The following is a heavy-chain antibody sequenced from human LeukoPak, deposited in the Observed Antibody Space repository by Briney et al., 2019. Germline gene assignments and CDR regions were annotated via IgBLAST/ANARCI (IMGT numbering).Heavy chain of an antibody. Sequence: TGRSLRLSCVASGFTFNDAWMNWVRQAPGKGLEWVGRIKSKTEGETPDYAAPVKGRFTISRDNSRNTLYLQMDSLKTEDTAVYYCTTDLGSYASDWGQGTLVTVSS. CDR2: IKSKTEGETP. J-gene: IGHJ4*02. CDR1: GFTFNDAW. V-gene: IGHV3-15*01. CDR3: TTDLGSYASD. D-gene: IGHD3-10*01.